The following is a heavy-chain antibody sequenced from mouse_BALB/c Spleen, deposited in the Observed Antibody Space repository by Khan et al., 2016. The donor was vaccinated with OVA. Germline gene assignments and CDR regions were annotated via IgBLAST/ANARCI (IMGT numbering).Heavy chain of an antibody. CDR2: ISPGSGDT. CDR3: ARRNYFGYTFAY. D-gene: IGHD1-2*01. J-gene: IGHJ3*01. Sequence: QVQLQQPGAELARPGASVKLSCKASGYTFTDYYINWVKLRTGQGLEWIGEISPGSGDTYYNESFKGKATLTADNSSSTAYMQLSSLTSEASAVYFCARRNYFGYTFAYWGQGTLVTVSA. V-gene: IGHV1-77*01. CDR1: GYTFTDYY.